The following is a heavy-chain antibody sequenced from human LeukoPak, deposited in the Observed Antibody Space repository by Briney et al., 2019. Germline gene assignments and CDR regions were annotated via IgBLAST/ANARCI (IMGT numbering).Heavy chain of an antibody. V-gene: IGHV3-23*01. CDR3: AKFGRVEAATDIGS. Sequence: GGSLRLSCAASGFIFGSYAMTWVRQAPGKGLEWVSTISGSGGNTYHADSVEGRFTISRDNSKNTLYLQMNSLRAEDTAVYYCAKFGRVEAATDIGSWGQGSLVTVSS. J-gene: IGHJ4*02. CDR2: ISGSGGNT. CDR1: GFIFGSYA. D-gene: IGHD2-15*01.